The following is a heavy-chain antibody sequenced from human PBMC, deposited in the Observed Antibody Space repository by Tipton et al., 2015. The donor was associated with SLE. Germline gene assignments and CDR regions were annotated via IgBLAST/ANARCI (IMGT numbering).Heavy chain of an antibody. Sequence: TLSLTCTVSGGYINNYYWSWIRQPPGKGLEWIGHIYSRRNINYNPSLKSRVTMSVDTSKNQFSLKLSSVTAADTAVYYCARGVLGGSYPYWGQGTLVTVSS. CDR1: GGYINNYY. D-gene: IGHD1-26*01. CDR3: ARGVLGGSYPY. J-gene: IGHJ4*02. V-gene: IGHV4-59*12. CDR2: IYSRRNI.